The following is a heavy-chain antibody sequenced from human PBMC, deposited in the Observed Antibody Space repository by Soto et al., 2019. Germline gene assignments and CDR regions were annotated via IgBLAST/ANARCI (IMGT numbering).Heavy chain of an antibody. CDR3: AKVQQSDFWSGYYPAYYMDV. D-gene: IGHD3-3*01. CDR1: GFTFSSYA. CDR2: ISGSGGST. Sequence: GGSLRLCCAASGFTFSSYAMSWVRQAPGKGLEWVSAISGSGGSTYYADSVKGRFTISRDNSKNTLYLQMNSLRAEDTAVYYCAKVQQSDFWSGYYPAYYMDVWGKGTTVTVSS. J-gene: IGHJ6*03. V-gene: IGHV3-23*01.